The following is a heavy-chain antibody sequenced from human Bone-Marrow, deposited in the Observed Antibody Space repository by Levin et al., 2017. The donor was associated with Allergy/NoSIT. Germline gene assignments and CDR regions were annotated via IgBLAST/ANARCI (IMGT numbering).Heavy chain of an antibody. Sequence: GESLKISCATSGFTFSNYWMTWVRQAPGKGLQWVANIKKDGTEKYYADSVKGRFTISRDENSLFLQMNSLRADDTGVYYCARDFMIVVVASPYHYGLDVWGQGTTVTVSS. D-gene: IGHD3-22*01. V-gene: IGHV3-7*01. CDR3: ARDFMIVVVASPYHYGLDV. CDR1: GFTFSNYW. CDR2: IKKDGTEK. J-gene: IGHJ6*02.